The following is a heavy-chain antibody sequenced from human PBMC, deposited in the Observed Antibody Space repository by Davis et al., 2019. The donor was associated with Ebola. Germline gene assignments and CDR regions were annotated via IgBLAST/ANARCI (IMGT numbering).Heavy chain of an antibody. V-gene: IGHV3-23*01. Sequence: GESLKISCAGSGFTFTNAWMNWVRQVPGKGLEWVSAISGSGGSTYYADSVKGRFTISRDNSKNTLYLQMNSLRAEDTAVYYCAKDRSRFLEWLLYYGMDVWGQGTTVTVSS. CDR3: AKDRSRFLEWLLYYGMDV. D-gene: IGHD3-3*01. CDR2: ISGSGGST. CDR1: GFTFTNAW. J-gene: IGHJ6*02.